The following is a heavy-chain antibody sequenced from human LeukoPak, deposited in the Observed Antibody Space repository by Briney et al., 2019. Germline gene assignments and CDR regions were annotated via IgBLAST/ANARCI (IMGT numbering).Heavy chain of an antibody. J-gene: IGHJ5*02. D-gene: IGHD2-8*01. CDR2: INHSGST. Sequence: SETLSLTCAVYGGSFSGYYWSWIRQPPGKGLEWIGEINHSGSTNYNPSLKSRVTISVDTSKNQFSLKLSSVTAADTAVYYCARGLDSSVLMVYAAPPHGGFDPWGQGTLVTVSS. CDR1: GGSFSGYY. V-gene: IGHV4-34*01. CDR3: ARGLDSSVLMVYAAPPHGGFDP.